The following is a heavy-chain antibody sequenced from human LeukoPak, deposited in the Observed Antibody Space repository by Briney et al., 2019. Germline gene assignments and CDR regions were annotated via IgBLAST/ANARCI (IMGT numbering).Heavy chain of an antibody. CDR3: AREPQLLWFGESHHYYYYGMDV. CDR1: GGSFSGYY. CDR2: INHSGST. J-gene: IGHJ6*04. V-gene: IGHV4-34*01. Sequence: SETLSLTCAVYGGSFSGYYWSWIRQPPGKGLEWIGEINHSGSTNHNPSLKSRVTISVDTSKNQFSLNLSSVTAADTAVYYCAREPQLLWFGESHHYYYYGMDVWGKGTTVTVSS. D-gene: IGHD3-10*01.